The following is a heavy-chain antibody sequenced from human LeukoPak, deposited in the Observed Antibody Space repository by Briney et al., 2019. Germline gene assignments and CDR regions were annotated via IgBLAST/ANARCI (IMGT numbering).Heavy chain of an antibody. CDR3: ARGVAGTGDY. J-gene: IGHJ4*02. Sequence: PGGSLRLSCAASGFTFSTYWMIWVRQAPGKGLEWVANIREDGSEQYYVDSVEGRFTISRDNAQNSLYLQMNSLRAEDTAVYFCARGVAGTGDYWGQGTLVTVSS. CDR2: IREDGSEQ. D-gene: IGHD6-19*01. CDR1: GFTFSTYW. V-gene: IGHV3-7*05.